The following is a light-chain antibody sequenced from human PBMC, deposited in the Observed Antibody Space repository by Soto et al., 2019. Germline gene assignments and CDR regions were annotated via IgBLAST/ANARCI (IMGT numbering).Light chain of an antibody. CDR2: GAS. Sequence: DVLMTQTPSSVSASVVDRVPITCRASERIGSWLAWYQQKPGKAPKLLIYGASNLQSEVPSRFRGSGSETGFALTISSLQPENFATYYCQQTYTFPHTFGQGNKVEI. CDR1: ERIGSW. CDR3: QQTYTFPHT. V-gene: IGKV1-12*01. J-gene: IGKJ2*01.